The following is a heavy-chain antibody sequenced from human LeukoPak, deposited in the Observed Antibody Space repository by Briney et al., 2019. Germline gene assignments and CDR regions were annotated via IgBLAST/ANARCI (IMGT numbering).Heavy chain of an antibody. D-gene: IGHD6-19*01. Sequence: ASVKVSCKASGYTFTSYYMHWVRQAPGRGLEWMGIINPSGGSTSYAQKFQGRVTMTRDTSTSTVYMELSSLRSEDTAVYYCASAQGVAGMVDYWGQGTLVTVSS. V-gene: IGHV1-46*01. CDR1: GYTFTSYY. CDR2: INPSGGST. J-gene: IGHJ4*02. CDR3: ASAQGVAGMVDY.